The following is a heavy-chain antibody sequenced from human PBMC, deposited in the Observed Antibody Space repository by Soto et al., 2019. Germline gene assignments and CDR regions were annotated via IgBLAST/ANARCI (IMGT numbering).Heavy chain of an antibody. D-gene: IGHD3-22*01. CDR2: ISYDGIKK. Sequence: QVQLVESGGGVVQPGRSLRLSCAASGFTFSSCAMHWVRQAPGKGLEWVAVISYDGIKKYYADSVQGRFTVSRDNSKNTLYLQMNSLRTEDTAVYHCARVPDSSGYYPFDHWGQGTLFTVSS. CDR3: ARVPDSSGYYPFDH. V-gene: IGHV3-30-3*01. J-gene: IGHJ4*02. CDR1: GFTFSSCA.